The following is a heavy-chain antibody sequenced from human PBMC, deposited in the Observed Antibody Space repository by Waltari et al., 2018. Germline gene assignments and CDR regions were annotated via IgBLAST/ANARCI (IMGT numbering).Heavy chain of an antibody. V-gene: IGHV3-30*18. J-gene: IGHJ3*02. Sequence: EQVVESGGGVVQPGGSLSLPCAASGFSFSNYGLHWVRQDPAKGLEWVATISYDGANKYHADSVKGRFTISRDNSKNTLYLQMNSLRAEETAVYYCAKDWRWEQLVYGFNIWGQGTMVTVSS. CDR1: GFSFSNYG. CDR2: ISYDGANK. D-gene: IGHD3-3*01. CDR3: AKDWRWEQLVYGFNI.